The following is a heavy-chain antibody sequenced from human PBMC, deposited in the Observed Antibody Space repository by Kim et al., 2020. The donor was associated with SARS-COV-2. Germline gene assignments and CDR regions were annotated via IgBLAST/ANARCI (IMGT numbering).Heavy chain of an antibody. CDR2: ISYDGSNK. Sequence: GGSLRLSCAASGFTFSSYAMHWVRQAPGKGLEWVAVISYDGSNKYYADSVKGRFTISRDNSKNTLYLQMNSLRAEDTAVYYCAIINSIVGATPGDYWGQGTLVTVSS. D-gene: IGHD1-26*01. J-gene: IGHJ4*02. CDR1: GFTFSSYA. V-gene: IGHV3-30-3*01. CDR3: AIINSIVGATPGDY.